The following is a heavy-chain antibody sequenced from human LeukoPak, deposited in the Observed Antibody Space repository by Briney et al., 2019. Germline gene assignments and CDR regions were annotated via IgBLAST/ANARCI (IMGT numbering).Heavy chain of an antibody. CDR2: ISYDGSNK. CDR3: AKVIDYWNGMDV. V-gene: IGHV3-30-3*01. CDR1: GFTFSSYA. D-gene: IGHD3-3*01. Sequence: PGGSLRLSCAASGFTFSSYAMHWVRQAPGKGLEWVAVISYDGSNKYYADSVKGRFTISRDNSKNTLCLQMNSLRAEDTAVYYCAKVIDYWNGMDVWGQGTTVTVSS. J-gene: IGHJ6*02.